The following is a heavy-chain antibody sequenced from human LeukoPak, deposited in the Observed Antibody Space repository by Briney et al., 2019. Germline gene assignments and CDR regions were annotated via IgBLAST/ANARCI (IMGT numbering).Heavy chain of an antibody. CDR2: ISAYNGNT. D-gene: IGHD2-15*01. V-gene: IGHV1-18*01. J-gene: IGHJ5*02. CDR3: AGECSGGSCYPNWFDP. CDR1: GCTFTSYG. Sequence: ASVKVSCKASGCTFTSYGVSWVRQAPGQGLEWMGWISAYNGNTNYAQKLQGRVTMTTDTSTSTAYMELRSLRSDDTAVYYCAGECSGGSCYPNWFDPWGQGTLVTVSS.